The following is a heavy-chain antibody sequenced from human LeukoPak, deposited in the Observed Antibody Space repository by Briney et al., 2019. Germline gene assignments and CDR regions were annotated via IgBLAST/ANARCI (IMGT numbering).Heavy chain of an antibody. J-gene: IGHJ6*03. CDR3: AVTAPFGYYYYMDV. D-gene: IGHD1-14*01. V-gene: IGHV4-34*01. CDR2: INHSGST. Sequence: PSETLSLTCTVSGGSISNKYWSWIRQPPGKGLEWIGEINHSGSTNYNPSLKSRVTISVDTSKNQFSLKLSSVTAADTAVYYCAVTAPFGYYYYMDVWGKGTTVTVSS. CDR1: GGSISNKY.